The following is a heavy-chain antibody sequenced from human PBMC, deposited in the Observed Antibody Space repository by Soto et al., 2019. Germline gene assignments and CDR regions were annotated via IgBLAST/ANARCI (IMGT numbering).Heavy chain of an antibody. D-gene: IGHD4-17*01. CDR1: AGSISSTNYY. V-gene: IGHV4-39*01. CDR3: ASLRSTVVSFDY. CDR2: IYYRGNT. Sequence: SEIQSLTCTVSAGSISSTNYYWGWIRQPPGKGLEWIGNIYYRGNTYYNPSLNSRVTISVDTSKNQFSLKLSSVTAADTAVYYCASLRSTVVSFDYWGQGTLVTVSS. J-gene: IGHJ4*02.